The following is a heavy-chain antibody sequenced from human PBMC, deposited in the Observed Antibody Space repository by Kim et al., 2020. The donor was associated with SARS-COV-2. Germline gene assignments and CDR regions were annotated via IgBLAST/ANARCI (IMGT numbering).Heavy chain of an antibody. Sequence: SETLSLTCTVSGGSISSSSYYWGWIRQPPGKGLEWIGSIYYSGSTYYNPSLKSRVTISVDTSKNQFSLKLSSVTAADTAVYYCATVMVRLHFDYWGQGTLVTVSS. CDR2: IYYSGST. CDR3: ATVMVRLHFDY. J-gene: IGHJ4*02. V-gene: IGHV4-39*01. D-gene: IGHD3-10*01. CDR1: GGSISSSSYY.